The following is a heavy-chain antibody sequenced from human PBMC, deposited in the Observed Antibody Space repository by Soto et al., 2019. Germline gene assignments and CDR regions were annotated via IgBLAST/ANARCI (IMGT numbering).Heavy chain of an antibody. CDR2: TVPDGSER. CDR3: ARDRGFSSFDL. D-gene: IGHD6-6*01. V-gene: IGHV3-7*01. CDR1: GFAFSDSW. Sequence: EVQLEESGGGLVQPGGSLRLSCAASGFAFSDSWMNWVRQAPGKGLEWVASTVPDGSERYYVPSVKGRFTIFRDNTKTSLYLQMNSLRVDETAIYYCARDRGFSSFDLWGQGTLVTVSS. J-gene: IGHJ5*01.